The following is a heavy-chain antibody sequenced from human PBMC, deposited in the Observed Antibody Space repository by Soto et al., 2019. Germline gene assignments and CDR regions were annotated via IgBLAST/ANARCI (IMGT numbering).Heavy chain of an antibody. D-gene: IGHD7-27*01. V-gene: IGHV3-7*01. CDR1: GFRFSTYA. CDR2: INHNGSEK. CDR3: ARDLSWGSNWYYYMDV. J-gene: IGHJ6*03. Sequence: GGSLRLSCAASGFRFSTYAMSWVRQAPGKGLEWVANINHNGSEKYYVDSVKGRFTISRDNAKNSLYLQMNSLRAEDTAVYYCARDLSWGSNWYYYMDVWGKGTTVTVSS.